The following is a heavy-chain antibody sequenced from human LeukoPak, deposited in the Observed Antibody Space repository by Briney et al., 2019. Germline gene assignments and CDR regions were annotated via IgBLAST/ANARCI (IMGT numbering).Heavy chain of an antibody. D-gene: IGHD3-22*01. V-gene: IGHV1-18*01. Sequence: ASVKVSCKASGYTFTSYGISWVRQAPGQGLEWMGWIGAYNVNTNYAQKLQGRVTMTTDTSTSTAYMELRGLRSDDTAVYHCARDYYDSSGYRQNYFDYWGQGTLVTVSS. CDR1: GYTFTSYG. CDR3: ARDYYDSSGYRQNYFDY. J-gene: IGHJ4*02. CDR2: IGAYNVNT.